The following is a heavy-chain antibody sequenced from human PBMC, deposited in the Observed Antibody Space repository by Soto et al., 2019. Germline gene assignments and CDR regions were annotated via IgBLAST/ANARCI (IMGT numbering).Heavy chain of an antibody. CDR3: ARDVYGGNSGAGSCFDP. CDR1: GFTFSSDG. J-gene: IGHJ5*02. V-gene: IGHV3-33*01. Sequence: QVQLVESGGGVVQPGRSLRLSCAASGFTFSSDGMHWVRQAPGKGLERVAVIWYDGSNKYYADSVKGGFTSSRDNSKNTLYLQMNSLRAEDTAVYYWARDVYGGNSGAGSCFDPWCQGTLVTVSS. D-gene: IGHD2-21*02. CDR2: IWYDGSNK.